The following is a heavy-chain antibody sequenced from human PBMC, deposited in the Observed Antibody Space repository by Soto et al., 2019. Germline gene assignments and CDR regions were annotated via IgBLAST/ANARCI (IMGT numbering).Heavy chain of an antibody. CDR3: ARAIIYGSGSCDY. V-gene: IGHV1-18*01. J-gene: IGHJ4*02. Sequence: QVQLLQSGAEVKKPGASVKVSCKASGYTFTYYGITWVRQAPGQGLEWMGWISTNNGNTNYAQKLQGRVTMTTDTSTSTAYMELMSLRSDATAVYYCARAIIYGSGSCDYWGQGTLITVSS. D-gene: IGHD3-10*01. CDR2: ISTNNGNT. CDR1: GYTFTYYG.